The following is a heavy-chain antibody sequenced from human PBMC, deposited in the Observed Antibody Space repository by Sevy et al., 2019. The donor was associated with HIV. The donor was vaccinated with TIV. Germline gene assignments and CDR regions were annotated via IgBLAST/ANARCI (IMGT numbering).Heavy chain of an antibody. CDR2: IFHSGNT. CDR1: GGSISTDLYS. J-gene: IGHJ4*02. Sequence: SETLSHTCAVSGGSISTDLYSWNWIRQPPGKGLEWIGYIFHSGNTYYNPSLKSRVTISIDRSKNQFYLNLSSVTAADTAVYYCARSSSAYPYHFDYWGQGTLVTVSS. CDR3: ARSSSAYPYHFDY. V-gene: IGHV4-30-2*01.